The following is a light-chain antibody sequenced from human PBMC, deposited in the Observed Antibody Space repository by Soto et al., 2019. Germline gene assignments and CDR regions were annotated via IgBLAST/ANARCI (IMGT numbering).Light chain of an antibody. CDR1: QNIRSNY. Sequence: DIVLTQSPGTLSLSRGQRATLSCRASQNIRSNYVAWFQQKPGQAPRLLIYGAMNRATGIPDRFSGSGSGTEFTLTISSLEPEDFVVYYCQQYHSPPLTFGQGTKVDIK. J-gene: IGKJ1*01. V-gene: IGKV3-20*01. CDR2: GAM. CDR3: QQYHSPPLT.